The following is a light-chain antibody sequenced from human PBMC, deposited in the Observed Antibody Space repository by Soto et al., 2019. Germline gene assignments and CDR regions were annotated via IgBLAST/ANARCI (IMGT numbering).Light chain of an antibody. J-gene: IGKJ4*01. CDR3: QQYGSSPLT. CDR1: QNVGSN. Sequence: ERVMTQSPATLSVSPGERATLSCRASQNVGSNLAWYQQKPGRAPRLLIYGASSRATGIPDRFSGSGSGTDFSLTISRLEPEDFAVYYCQQYGSSPLTFGGGTKVDIK. CDR2: GAS. V-gene: IGKV3-20*01.